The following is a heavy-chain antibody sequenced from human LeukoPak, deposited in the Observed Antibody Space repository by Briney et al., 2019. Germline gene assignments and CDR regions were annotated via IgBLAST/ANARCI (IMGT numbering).Heavy chain of an antibody. D-gene: IGHD3-22*01. V-gene: IGHV4-30-4*01. CDR1: GGSISSGDYY. CDR3: ARGGNYDSSGHPTYYGMDV. CDR2: IYYSGST. J-gene: IGHJ6*02. Sequence: NPSETLSLTCTVSGGSISSGDYYWSWIRQPPGKGLEWIGYIYYSGSTYYNPSLKSRVTISVDTSKNQFSLKLSSVTAADTAVYYCARGGNYDSSGHPTYYGMDVWGQGTTVTVSS.